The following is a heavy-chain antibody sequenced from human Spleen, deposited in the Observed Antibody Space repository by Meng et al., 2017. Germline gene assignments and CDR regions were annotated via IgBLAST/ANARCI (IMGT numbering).Heavy chain of an antibody. V-gene: IGHV5-51*01. CDR3: EMHYYDSSGYYYYFDY. Sequence: GESLKISCKGSGYSFTSYWIGWVRQMPGKGLEWMGLIYPGDSDTRYSPSFQGQVTISADKSISTAYLQWSSLKDSDTAMYYCEMHYYDSSGYYYYFDYWGQGTLVTVSS. CDR1: GYSFTSYW. CDR2: IYPGDSDT. D-gene: IGHD3-22*01. J-gene: IGHJ4*02.